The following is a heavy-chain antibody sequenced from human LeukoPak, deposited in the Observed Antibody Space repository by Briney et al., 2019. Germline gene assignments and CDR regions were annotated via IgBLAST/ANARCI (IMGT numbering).Heavy chain of an antibody. CDR3: ARGVEGYCSSTSCYPYYYYYYYMDV. V-gene: IGHV4-34*01. Sequence: SETLSLTCAVYGGSFSGYYWSWIRQPPGKGLERIGEINHSGSTNYNPSLKSRVTISVDTFKNQFSLKLSSVTAADTAVYYCARGVEGYCSSTSCYPYYYYYYYMDVWGKGTTVTVSS. J-gene: IGHJ6*03. D-gene: IGHD2-2*01. CDR1: GGSFSGYY. CDR2: INHSGST.